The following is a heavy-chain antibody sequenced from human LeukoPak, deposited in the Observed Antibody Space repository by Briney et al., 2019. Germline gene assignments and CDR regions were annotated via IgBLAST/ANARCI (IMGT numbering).Heavy chain of an antibody. V-gene: IGHV3-48*04. CDR3: AELGITMIGGV. Sequence: GGSLRLSSAASGFVFSSYTMNWVRQTPGKRLEWISYISPASSTIYYADSVKGRFTISRDNAKNSLYLQMNSLRAEDTAVYYCAELGITMIGGVWGKGTTVTISS. CDR1: GFVFSSYT. CDR2: ISPASSTI. D-gene: IGHD3-10*02. J-gene: IGHJ6*04.